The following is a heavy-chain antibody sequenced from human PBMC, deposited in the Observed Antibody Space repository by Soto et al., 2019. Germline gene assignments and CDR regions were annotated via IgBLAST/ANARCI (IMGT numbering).Heavy chain of an antibody. Sequence: EVHLLESGGALAQPGGSRRLSCAASGCTVRSHAINWVRQAPGKGLEWVSGISAGGGDRYYADSVKGRFTISRDTSNNTVHLQMNSLRVEDTAVYYCARDQSPRVEGGMVGDHWGQGTLVTVSP. CDR2: ISAGGGDR. V-gene: IGHV3-23*01. D-gene: IGHD2-15*01. CDR3: ARDQSPRVEGGMVGDH. J-gene: IGHJ5*02. CDR1: GCTVRSHA.